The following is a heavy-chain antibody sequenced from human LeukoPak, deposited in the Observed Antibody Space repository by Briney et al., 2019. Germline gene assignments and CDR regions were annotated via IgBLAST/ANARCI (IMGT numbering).Heavy chain of an antibody. CDR2: IIPTSDTT. D-gene: IGHD3-22*01. Sequence: SVKVSCKASGGTFSSYAIGWVRQAPGQGLEWMGEIIPTSDTTNYAQKFKGRVTITADESTSTAYMELSSLRSEDTAVYYCARALTYYYDSYGVGGQDFDYWGQGTLVTVSS. CDR3: ARALTYYYDSYGVGGQDFDY. V-gene: IGHV1-69*13. J-gene: IGHJ4*02. CDR1: GGTFSSYA.